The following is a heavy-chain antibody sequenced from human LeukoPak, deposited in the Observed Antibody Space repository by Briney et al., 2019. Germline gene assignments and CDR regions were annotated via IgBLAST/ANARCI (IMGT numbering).Heavy chain of an antibody. CDR3: ARDKSSGAVAGTIQS. V-gene: IGHV3-30-3*01. J-gene: IGHJ4*02. D-gene: IGHD6-19*01. CDR2: ISYDGSNK. Sequence: GGSLRLSCAASGFTFSSYAMHWVRQAPGKGLEWVAVISYDGSNKYYADSVKGRFIISRDNSKNTLYLKMNSLRAEDTAVYYCARDKSSGAVAGTIQSWGQGTLVTVSS. CDR1: GFTFSSYA.